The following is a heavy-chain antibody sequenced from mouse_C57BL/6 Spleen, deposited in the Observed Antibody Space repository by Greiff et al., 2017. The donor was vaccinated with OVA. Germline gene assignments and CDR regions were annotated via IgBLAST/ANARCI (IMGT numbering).Heavy chain of an antibody. CDR1: GYAFSSSW. J-gene: IGHJ4*01. Sequence: QVQLKQSGPELVKPGASVKISCKASGYAFSSSWMNWVKQRPGKGLEWIGRIYPGDGDTNYNGKFKGKATLTADKSSSTAYMQLSSLTSEDSAVYFCAREKFYYDCDVGYYAMDYWGQGTSVTVSS. D-gene: IGHD2-4*01. CDR2: IYPGDGDT. CDR3: AREKFYYDCDVGYYAMDY. V-gene: IGHV1-82*01.